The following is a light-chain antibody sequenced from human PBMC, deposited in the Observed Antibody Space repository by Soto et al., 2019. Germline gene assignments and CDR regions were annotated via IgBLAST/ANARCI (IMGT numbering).Light chain of an antibody. CDR3: SSCTRDTTYV. CDR2: EVS. CDR1: SSDVGSYNR. Sequence: QSVLTQPPSVSGSPGRSVAVSCTGTSSDVGSYNRVSWYQQPPGTAPKLMIYEVSNRPSGVPDRFSGSKSGNTASLTISGLQAEDEADYYCSSCTRDTTYVFGTGTKVTAL. V-gene: IGLV2-18*02. J-gene: IGLJ1*01.